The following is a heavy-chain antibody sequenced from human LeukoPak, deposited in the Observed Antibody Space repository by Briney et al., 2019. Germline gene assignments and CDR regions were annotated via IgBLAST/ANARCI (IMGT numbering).Heavy chain of an antibody. CDR2: IYYSGST. V-gene: IGHV4-31*03. Sequence: PSQTLSLTCTVSGGSISSGGYYWSWIRQHPGKGLEWIGYIYYSGSTYYNPSLKSRVTISVDTSKNQFSLKLSSVTAADTAVYYCARAHPGTTVVTPRYFDLWGRGTLVTVSS. CDR1: GGSISSGGYY. J-gene: IGHJ2*01. D-gene: IGHD4-23*01. CDR3: ARAHPGTTVVTPRYFDL.